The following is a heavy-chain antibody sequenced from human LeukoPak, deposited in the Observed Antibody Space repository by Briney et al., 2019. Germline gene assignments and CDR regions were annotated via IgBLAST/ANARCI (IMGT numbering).Heavy chain of an antibody. J-gene: IGHJ4*02. Sequence: GESLKISCKGSGYSFTSYWIGWVRQMPGKGLEWMGIIYPGESDTRYSPSFQGQVTISVDRSISTAYLQWSTLKASDTAMYYCARHTSPDGGQYYYDSSGYYNAIMDWGQGTLVTVSS. V-gene: IGHV5-51*01. CDR1: GYSFTSYW. CDR2: IYPGESDT. D-gene: IGHD3-22*01. CDR3: ARHTSPDGGQYYYDSSGYYNAIMD.